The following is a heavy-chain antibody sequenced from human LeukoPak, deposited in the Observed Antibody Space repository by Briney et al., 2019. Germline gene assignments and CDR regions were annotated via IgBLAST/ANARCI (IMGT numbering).Heavy chain of an antibody. CDR1: GGSFSGYY. CDR3: AREGGYSGYDSGDDAFDI. D-gene: IGHD5-12*01. V-gene: IGHV4-34*01. Sequence: SETLSLTXAVYGGSFSGYYWSWIRQPPGKGLEWIGEINHSGSTNYNPSLKSRVTISVDTSKNQFSLKLSSATAADTAVYYCAREGGYSGYDSGDDAFDIWGQGTMVTVSS. J-gene: IGHJ3*02. CDR2: INHSGST.